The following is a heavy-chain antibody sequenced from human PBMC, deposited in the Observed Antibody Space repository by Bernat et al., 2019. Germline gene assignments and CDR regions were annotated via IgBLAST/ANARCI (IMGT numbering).Heavy chain of an antibody. CDR1: GFTFISYA. Sequence: EVQLVESGGGLVQPGGSLRLSCAASGFTFISYAMSWVRQAPGKGVEWVAGISGSGGSTYYADSVKGRFTISRDSSKNTLSLQMSSLRAEDTAVYYCAKVTIKSQYCSGGSCYLAALDYWGQGTLVTVSS. CDR3: AKVTIKSQYCSGGSCYLAALDY. J-gene: IGHJ4*02. V-gene: IGHV3-23*04. D-gene: IGHD2-15*01. CDR2: ISGSGGST.